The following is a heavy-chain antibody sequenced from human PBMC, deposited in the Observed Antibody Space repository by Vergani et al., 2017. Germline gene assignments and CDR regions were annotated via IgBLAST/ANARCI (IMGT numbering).Heavy chain of an antibody. CDR3: AKARDPNCKGGNCYSYYYGLDL. Sequence: EVQLVESGGGLVQPGGSLRLSCAASGFTVSSNYMSWVRQAPGKGLEWVSVIYSGGSTYYADSVKGRFTISRDNSKNTLYRQMNSLRVEDTAIYYCAKARDPNCKGGNCYSYYYGLDLWGQGTTVTVSS. D-gene: IGHD2-21*01. V-gene: IGHV3-66*01. J-gene: IGHJ6*02. CDR2: IYSGGST. CDR1: GFTVSSNY.